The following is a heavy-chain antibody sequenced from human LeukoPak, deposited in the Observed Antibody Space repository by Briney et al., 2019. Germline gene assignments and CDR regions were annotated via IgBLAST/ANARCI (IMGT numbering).Heavy chain of an antibody. CDR2: IYYSGST. J-gene: IGHJ4*02. CDR1: GGSISSYY. D-gene: IGHD3-22*01. CDR3: ARDNYDNSGYYFDY. V-gene: IGHV4-59*12. Sequence: ASETLSLTCTVSGGSISSYYWSWIRQPPGKGLEWIGYIYYSGSTNYNPSLKSRVTISVDTSKNQLSLKLSSVTAADTAVYYCARDNYDNSGYYFDYWGQGTLVTVSS.